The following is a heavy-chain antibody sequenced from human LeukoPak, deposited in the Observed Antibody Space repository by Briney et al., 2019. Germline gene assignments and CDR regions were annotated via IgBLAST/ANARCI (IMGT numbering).Heavy chain of an antibody. V-gene: IGHV4-34*01. J-gene: IGHJ5*02. CDR3: ARDWRGYSSGWYNWFDP. CDR2: INHSGST. CDR1: GGSFSGYY. D-gene: IGHD6-19*01. Sequence: SETLSLTCAVYGGSFSGYYWSWIRQPPGKGLEWIGEINHSGSTYYNPSLKSRVTISVDTSKNQFSLKLSSVTAADTAVYYCARDWRGYSSGWYNWFDPWGQGTLVTVSS.